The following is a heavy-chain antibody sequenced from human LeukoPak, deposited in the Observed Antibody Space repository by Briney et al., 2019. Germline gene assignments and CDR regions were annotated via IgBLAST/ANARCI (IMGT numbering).Heavy chain of an antibody. CDR2: INPSGGST. J-gene: IGHJ4*02. D-gene: IGHD3-22*01. CDR1: GYTFTSYY. Sequence: ASVKVSCKASGYTFTSYYMHWERQAPGQGLEWMGIINPSGGSTSYAQKFQGRVTMTRDMSTSTVYMELSSLRSEDTAVYYCARESGSGYYLQNFDYWGQGTLVTVSS. CDR3: ARESGSGYYLQNFDY. V-gene: IGHV1-46*01.